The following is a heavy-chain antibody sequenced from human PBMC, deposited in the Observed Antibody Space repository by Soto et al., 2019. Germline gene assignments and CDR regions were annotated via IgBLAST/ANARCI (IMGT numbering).Heavy chain of an antibody. Sequence: QLQLEQSGPEVKKPGSSVKVSCKASGRSFSSDGVSWVRPAPGQGLEWMGGIIPVFGNTKYVKRFQGRLTITADKSTSTVYMEMSSLSSEDTAVYFCARGQYYSSGSAATSYFYFGIDVWGQGTTVIVSS. CDR1: GRSFSSDG. D-gene: IGHD3-10*01. J-gene: IGHJ6*02. V-gene: IGHV1-69*06. CDR3: ARGQYYSSGSAATSYFYFGIDV. CDR2: IIPVFGNT.